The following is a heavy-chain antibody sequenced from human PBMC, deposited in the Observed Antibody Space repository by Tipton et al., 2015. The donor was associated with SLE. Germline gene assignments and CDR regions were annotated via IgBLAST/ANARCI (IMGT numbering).Heavy chain of an antibody. CDR3: ARAGHRNSWFVDF. CDR1: DGWYDGSFSSFY. D-gene: IGHD6-13*01. J-gene: IGHJ4*02. CDR2: IDHSGRS. V-gene: IGHV4-34*01. Sequence: GLVEPSETLSLTCAVYDGWYDGSFSSFYWSWIRQPPGKGLEWIGEIDHSGRSNYKPSLKSRVTMSVETSKNQFFLSLSSVTAADTAVYYCARAGHRNSWFVDFWGQGTPVTVSS.